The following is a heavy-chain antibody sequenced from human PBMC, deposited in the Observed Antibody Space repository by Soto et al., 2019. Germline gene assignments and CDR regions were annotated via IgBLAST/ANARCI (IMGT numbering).Heavy chain of an antibody. CDR2: IYIGGST. Sequence: PGGSLRLSCAASGFTVSSNYISWVRQAPGKGLEWVSVIYIGGSTYYADSVRGRFTISRDNSKNTLYLQMKSLRAEDTAVYYCARDPPATRHGMDVWGQGTTVTVSS. J-gene: IGHJ6*02. CDR3: ARDPPATRHGMDV. V-gene: IGHV3-53*01. CDR1: GFTVSSNY.